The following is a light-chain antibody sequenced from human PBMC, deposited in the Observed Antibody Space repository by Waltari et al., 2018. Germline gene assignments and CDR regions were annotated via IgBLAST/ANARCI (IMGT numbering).Light chain of an antibody. V-gene: IGKV1-33*01. Sequence: DIQMTQSPSSLSASVGERVTITCQASQDITNYLNWYQQKPGKAPKLLIYDASNLETGVPSRFSGSGSGTDFTFTISSLQPEDIATYYCQQYDILPYTFGQGTKLEIK. CDR2: DAS. CDR1: QDITNY. J-gene: IGKJ2*01. CDR3: QQYDILPYT.